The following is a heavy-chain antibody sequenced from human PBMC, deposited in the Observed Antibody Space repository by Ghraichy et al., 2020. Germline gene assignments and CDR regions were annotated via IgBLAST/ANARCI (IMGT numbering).Heavy chain of an antibody. Sequence: SETLSLTCTVSGGSISSSSYYWGWIRQPPGKGLEWIGSIYYSGSTYYNPSLKSRVTISVDTSKNQFSLKLSSVTAADTAVYYCARQLGTWGMSMDVWGKGTTVTVSS. CDR3: ARQLGTWGMSMDV. V-gene: IGHV4-39*01. J-gene: IGHJ6*03. CDR1: GGSISSSSYY. CDR2: IYYSGST. D-gene: IGHD7-27*01.